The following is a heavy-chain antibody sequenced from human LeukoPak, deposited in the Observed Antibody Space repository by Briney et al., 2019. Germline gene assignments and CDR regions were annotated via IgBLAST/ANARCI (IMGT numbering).Heavy chain of an antibody. CDR2: IYHSGST. CDR3: ARVSRKDTAMVFYWYFDL. D-gene: IGHD5-18*01. V-gene: IGHV4-38-2*02. J-gene: IGHJ2*01. CDR1: GYSISSGYY. Sequence: TSETLSLTCTVSGYSISSGYYWGWIRQPPGKGLEWIGSIYHSGSTYYNPSLKSRVTISVDTSKNQFSLKLSSVTAADTAVYYCARVSRKDTAMVFYWYFDLWGRGTLVTVSS.